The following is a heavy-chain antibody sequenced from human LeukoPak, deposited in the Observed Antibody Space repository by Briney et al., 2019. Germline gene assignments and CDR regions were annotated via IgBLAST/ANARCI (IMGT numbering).Heavy chain of an antibody. V-gene: IGHV3-11*03. CDR3: ARSLGYYYMDV. J-gene: IGHJ6*03. Sequence: GGSLRLSCAASGFTFSDYYMSWIRQAPGKGLEWVSSISSSSSYIYYADSVKGRFTISRDNSKNTLYLQLNSLRAEDTALYHCARSLGYYYMDVWGKGTTVTISS. CDR1: GFTFSDYY. CDR2: ISSSSSYI.